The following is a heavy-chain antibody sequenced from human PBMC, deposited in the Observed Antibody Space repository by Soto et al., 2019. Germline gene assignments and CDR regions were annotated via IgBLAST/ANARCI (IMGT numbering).Heavy chain of an antibody. CDR2: IYYSGST. Sequence: SETLSLTCTVSGGSITSSSYYWGWIRQPPGKGLEWIGSIYYSGSTYYNPSLRGRVTISLDTSKNQFSLRLSSVTAADTAVYYCATQEVGGTYVYTFDPWGQGTLVTVS. J-gene: IGHJ5*02. CDR3: ATQEVGGTYVYTFDP. D-gene: IGHD1-26*01. V-gene: IGHV4-39*01. CDR1: GGSITSSSYY.